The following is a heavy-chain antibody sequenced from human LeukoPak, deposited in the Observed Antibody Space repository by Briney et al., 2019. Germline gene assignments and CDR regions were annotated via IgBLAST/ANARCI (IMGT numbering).Heavy chain of an antibody. CDR2: ISGSGGST. J-gene: IGHJ4*02. Sequence: GGSLRLSCAASGFTFSSYGMHWVRQAPGKGLEWVSAISGSGGSTYYADSVKGRFTISRDNSKNTLYLQMNSLGAEDTAVYYCAGVWSGYLWGQGTLVTVSS. V-gene: IGHV3-23*01. CDR3: AGVWSGYL. CDR1: GFTFSSYG. D-gene: IGHD3-3*01.